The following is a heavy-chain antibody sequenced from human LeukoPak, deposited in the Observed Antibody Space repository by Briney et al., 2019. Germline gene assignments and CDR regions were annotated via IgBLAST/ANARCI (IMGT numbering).Heavy chain of an antibody. CDR3: ARPPATSWSNFDY. CDR2: IHHSGST. V-gene: IGHV4-34*01. D-gene: IGHD2-2*01. J-gene: IGHJ4*02. Sequence: PSENLSLTCAVYVDSFSDHYWTWIRQPPGKGLEWIGEIHHSGSTNYRLSLKSRVSISVDRSKNQFSLKLTSVTAADTAVYYCARPPATSWSNFDYWGQGTLVTVSS. CDR1: VDSFSDHY.